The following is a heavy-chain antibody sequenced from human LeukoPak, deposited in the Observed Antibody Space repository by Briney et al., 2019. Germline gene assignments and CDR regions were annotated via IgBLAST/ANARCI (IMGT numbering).Heavy chain of an antibody. CDR2: ISYDGSNK. V-gene: IGHV3-30*09. CDR1: GFTFSSYA. CDR3: ARDIWSGYYTLDY. J-gene: IGHJ4*02. Sequence: GRSLRLSCAASGFTFSSYAMHWVRQAPGKGLEWVAVISYDGSNKYYADSVKGRFAISRDNSKNTLYLQMNSLRAEDTAVYYCARDIWSGYYTLDYWGQGTLVTVSS. D-gene: IGHD3-3*01.